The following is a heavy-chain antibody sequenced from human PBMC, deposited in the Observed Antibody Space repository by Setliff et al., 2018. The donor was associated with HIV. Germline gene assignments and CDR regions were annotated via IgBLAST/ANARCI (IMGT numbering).Heavy chain of an antibody. J-gene: IGHJ6*03. CDR2: IYYTGNT. Sequence: SETLSLTCTVSGGSVGSSSYYWAWIRQPPGKGLEWIGSIYYTGNTKYNPSLESRVTFSIDTSENQFSLRLASVTAADTAIYYCARHRGMPGTTWYNHYMDVWGTGATVTVSS. CDR3: ARHRGMPGTTWYNHYMDV. V-gene: IGHV4-39*07. CDR1: GGSVGSSSYY. D-gene: IGHD1-7*01.